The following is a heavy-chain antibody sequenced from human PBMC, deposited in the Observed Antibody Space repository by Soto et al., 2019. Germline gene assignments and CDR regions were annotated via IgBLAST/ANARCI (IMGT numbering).Heavy chain of an antibody. V-gene: IGHV5-51*01. D-gene: IGHD3-3*01. CDR1: GYNFAGYW. CDR3: ARGGVSTRTFDY. CDR2: IYPSDSDT. J-gene: IGHJ4*02. Sequence: GEYLKTPCQGPGYNFAGYWIAWVRQMPGKGLELMGIIYPSDSDTSYRPSFQGQVTISADKSISSAYLQRSSLRASDTAMYYCARGGVSTRTFDYWGQGTPVTVSS.